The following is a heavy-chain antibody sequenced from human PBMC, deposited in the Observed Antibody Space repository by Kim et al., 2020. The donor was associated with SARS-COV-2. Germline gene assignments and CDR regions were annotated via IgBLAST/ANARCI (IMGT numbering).Heavy chain of an antibody. D-gene: IGHD5-12*01. V-gene: IGHV1-69*04. Sequence: SVKVSCKASGGTFSSYAISWVRQAPGQGLEWMGRIISILGKANYAQKFQGRVTITADKSTSTAYMELSSLRSEDTAVYYCARDRGSGCDYWGQGTLVTVSS. CDR2: IISILGKA. J-gene: IGHJ4*02. CDR1: GGTFSSYA. CDR3: ARDRGSGCDY.